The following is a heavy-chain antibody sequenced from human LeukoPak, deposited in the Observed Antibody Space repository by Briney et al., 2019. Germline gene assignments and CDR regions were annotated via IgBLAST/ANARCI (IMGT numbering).Heavy chain of an antibody. V-gene: IGHV3-74*01. CDR2: IESDGSRT. J-gene: IGHJ6*02. D-gene: IGHD3-22*01. CDR1: GFTFSNCW. Sequence: AGGSLRLSCAASGFTFSNCWMHWVRHAPGKGLEWVSRIESDGSRTRYADSVKGRFTISRDNAKNTLDLQMNSLRAEDTAVYYCARDTYYYNSSAFYHYYYGMDVWGQGTTVTVSS. CDR3: ARDTYYYNSSAFYHYYYGMDV.